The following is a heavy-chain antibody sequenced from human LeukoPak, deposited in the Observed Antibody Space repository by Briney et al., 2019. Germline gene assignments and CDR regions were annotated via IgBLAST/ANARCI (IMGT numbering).Heavy chain of an antibody. J-gene: IGHJ4*02. CDR2: INPSGGST. D-gene: IGHD2-21*02. CDR1: GYTFTSYY. Sequence: GASVKVSCKASGYTFTSYYMHWVRQAPGQGLEWMGIINPSGGSTSYAQKFQGRVTMTRDTSTSTVYMELSSLRSEDTAVYYCARDKYCGGDCSYFDYWGQGTLVTVSS. CDR3: ARDKYCGGDCSYFDY. V-gene: IGHV1-46*01.